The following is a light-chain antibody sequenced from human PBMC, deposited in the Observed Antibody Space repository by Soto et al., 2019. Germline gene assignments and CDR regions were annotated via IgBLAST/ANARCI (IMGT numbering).Light chain of an antibody. CDR2: GPS. CDR1: QSVCSN. J-gene: IGKJ1*01. Sequence: EIVMTQSPATLSVSPGERATLSCRASQSVCSNFAWYQQKPGQAPRLLIYGPSTRATGIPAMFSGSGSGTEFTLTISSLRSEDFAIYFCQQYNNWPPDRTFGQGTKVEIK. V-gene: IGKV3-15*01. CDR3: QQYNNWPPDRT.